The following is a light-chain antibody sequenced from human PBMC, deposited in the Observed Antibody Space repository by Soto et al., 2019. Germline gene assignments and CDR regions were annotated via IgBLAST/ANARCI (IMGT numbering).Light chain of an antibody. CDR2: AAS. V-gene: IGKV1-39*01. CDR3: QQSYSVPLT. Sequence: DIQMTQSPSSLSASVGDRVTITCRAGQSISNFLNWYQQKPGKAPKLLIYAASTLQSGVPSRFSGSESGTDFTLTISSLQPEDFATYYCQQSYSVPLTFGGGTKVDIK. J-gene: IGKJ4*01. CDR1: QSISNF.